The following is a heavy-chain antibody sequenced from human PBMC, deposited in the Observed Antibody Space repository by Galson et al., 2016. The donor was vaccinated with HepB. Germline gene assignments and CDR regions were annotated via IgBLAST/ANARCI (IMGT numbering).Heavy chain of an antibody. J-gene: IGHJ4*02. CDR2: TIPMFGRA. V-gene: IGHV1-69*13. D-gene: IGHD3-10*01. Sequence: SVKVSCKASGGTFSSYAINWMRQAPRQGLEWMGGTIPMFGRANYAQRFQGKVTITADESTGSAYMEMSRLRPDDTAVYYCARVDYYGSGTHYYFDYWGQGTLVTVSS. CDR1: GGTFSSYA. CDR3: ARVDYYGSGTHYYFDY.